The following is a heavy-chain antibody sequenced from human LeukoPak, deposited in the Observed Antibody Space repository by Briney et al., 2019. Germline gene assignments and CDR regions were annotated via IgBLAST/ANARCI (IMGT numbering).Heavy chain of an antibody. D-gene: IGHD3-16*01. CDR1: GFTFSSYG. CDR2: IWYDGSNK. Sequence: QAGRSLRLSCAASGFTFSSYGVHWVRQAPGKGLEWVAVIWYDGSNKYYADSVKGRFTISRDNSKNTLYLQMNSLRAEDTAVYYCAKTFGVYDGGPRFDYWGQGTLVTVSS. V-gene: IGHV3-33*06. J-gene: IGHJ4*02. CDR3: AKTFGVYDGGPRFDY.